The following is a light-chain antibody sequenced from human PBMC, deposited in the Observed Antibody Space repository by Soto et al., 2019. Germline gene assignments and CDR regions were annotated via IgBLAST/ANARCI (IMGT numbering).Light chain of an antibody. CDR1: QSVSSSY. J-gene: IGKJ1*01. Sequence: EIVLTQSPGTLSLSPGERATLSCSASQSVSSSYLAWYQQKPGQAPRLLIYGASSRATGIPDRFSGSGSGTDFTLTISRLEPEDLAVYYCQQYGSSSWTFGQGTKVDIK. CDR3: QQYGSSSWT. CDR2: GAS. V-gene: IGKV3-20*01.